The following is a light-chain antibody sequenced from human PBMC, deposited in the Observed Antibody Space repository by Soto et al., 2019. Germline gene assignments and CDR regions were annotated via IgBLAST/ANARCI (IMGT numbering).Light chain of an antibody. Sequence: QSALTQPRSVSGSPGQSVTISCRGTSSDIGTYKYVSWYQQHPGKAPKLLIYSVTKRPSGVPERFSGSRSGNTASLTISGLQAEDEADYYCCSFAGNYRIFGTGTKVIV. CDR2: SVT. CDR1: SSDIGTYKY. CDR3: CSFAGNYRI. J-gene: IGLJ1*01. V-gene: IGLV2-11*01.